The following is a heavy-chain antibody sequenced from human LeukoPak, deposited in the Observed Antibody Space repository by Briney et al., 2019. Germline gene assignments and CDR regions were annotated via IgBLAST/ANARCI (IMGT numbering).Heavy chain of an antibody. D-gene: IGHD3-10*01. CDR3: AKYGSGSYYYYMDV. Sequence: PGGTLRLSCAASGFTFSSYGMSWVRQAPGKGLEWVSAISGSGGSTYYADSVKGRFTISRDNSKNTLYLQMNSLRAEDTAVYYCAKYGSGSYYYYMDVWGKGTTVTISS. CDR1: GFTFSSYG. CDR2: ISGSGGST. V-gene: IGHV3-23*01. J-gene: IGHJ6*03.